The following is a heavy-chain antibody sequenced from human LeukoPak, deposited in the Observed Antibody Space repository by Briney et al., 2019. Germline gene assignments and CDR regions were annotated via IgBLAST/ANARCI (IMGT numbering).Heavy chain of an antibody. Sequence: SETLSLTCTVSGGSISNYYWRWIRQPPGKGLEWIGYIYYSGTTNYNTSLKSGVTISVDTSKSQFSLKLTSVTAADTAVYYCARHGAGGYAYYYYGMDVWGLGATVTVSS. V-gene: IGHV4-59*08. CDR2: IYYSGTT. J-gene: IGHJ6*02. CDR1: GGSISNYY. D-gene: IGHD2-2*01. CDR3: ARHGAGGYAYYYYGMDV.